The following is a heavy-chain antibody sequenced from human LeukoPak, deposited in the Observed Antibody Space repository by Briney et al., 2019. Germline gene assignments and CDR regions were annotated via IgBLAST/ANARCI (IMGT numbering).Heavy chain of an antibody. CDR2: IDPSGGGT. Sequence: GGSLRLSCAASGFTFSSYAMSWVRLTPGKGLEWVSGIDPSGGGTYYADSVKGRFTISRDNSKNTLYLQMDSLRAEDTAVYYCARAGYCSGGSCYGSDYWGQGTLVSVSS. CDR1: GFTFSSYA. CDR3: ARAGYCSGGSCYGSDY. J-gene: IGHJ4*02. D-gene: IGHD2-15*01. V-gene: IGHV3-23*01.